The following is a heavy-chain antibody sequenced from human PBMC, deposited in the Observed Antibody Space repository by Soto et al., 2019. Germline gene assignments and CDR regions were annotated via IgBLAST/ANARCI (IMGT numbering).Heavy chain of an antibody. CDR3: VRDRIVGRQDGCNAFDI. V-gene: IGHV3-30*04. J-gene: IGHJ3*02. Sequence: QVQLVESGGGVVQPGRSLRLSCAASGFTITNHAMHWVRQAPGKGLEWAAVLSYDGSNAYYADSVKGRFTISRDSPTNTLSLEMNRLGPEDTALYYCVRDRIVGRQDGCNAFDIWGQGTMVTVSS. D-gene: IGHD2-8*01. CDR2: LSYDGSNA. CDR1: GFTITNHA.